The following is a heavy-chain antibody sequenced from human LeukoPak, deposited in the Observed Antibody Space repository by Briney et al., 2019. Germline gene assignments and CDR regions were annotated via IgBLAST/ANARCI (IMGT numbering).Heavy chain of an antibody. CDR1: GYTFTSYG. V-gene: IGHV1-18*03. CDR2: ISAYNGNT. CDR3: ARGNYYDSSGYYYRPLDY. Sequence: GASVKVSCKASGYTFTSYGISWVRQAPGQGLEWMGWISAYNGNTNYAQKLQGRVTMTTDTSTSTAYMELSSLRSEDMAVYYCARGNYYDSSGYYYRPLDYWGQGTLVTVSS. D-gene: IGHD3-22*01. J-gene: IGHJ4*02.